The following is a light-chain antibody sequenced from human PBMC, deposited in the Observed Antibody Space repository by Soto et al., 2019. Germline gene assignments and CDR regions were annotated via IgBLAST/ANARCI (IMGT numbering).Light chain of an antibody. Sequence: EIVLTQSPATLSLSPGERATLSCRASQSVSSYLAWYQQKPGQAPRLLIYDASNRATSIPARFSGSGSGTDFTLTISSLEPEDFAVYYCQQRSNWPRTFGQGPKLEIK. V-gene: IGKV3-11*01. CDR3: QQRSNWPRT. J-gene: IGKJ2*01. CDR2: DAS. CDR1: QSVSSY.